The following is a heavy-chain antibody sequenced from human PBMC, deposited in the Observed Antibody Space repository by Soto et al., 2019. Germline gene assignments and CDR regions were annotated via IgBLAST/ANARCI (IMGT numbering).Heavy chain of an antibody. CDR3: ARGERSGYSYGFGAFDI. Sequence: ASVKVSCKASGYTFTSYYMHWVRQAPGQGLEWMGIINPSGGSTSYAQKFQGRVTITADESTSTAYMELSSLRSEDTAVYYCARGERSGYSYGFGAFDIWGQGTMVTVSS. CDR1: GYTFTSYY. V-gene: IGHV1-46*01. CDR2: INPSGGST. D-gene: IGHD5-18*01. J-gene: IGHJ3*02.